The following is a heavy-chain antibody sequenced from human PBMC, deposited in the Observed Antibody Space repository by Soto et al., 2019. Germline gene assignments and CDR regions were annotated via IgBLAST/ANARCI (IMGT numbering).Heavy chain of an antibody. J-gene: IGHJ6*02. Sequence: SETLSLTCAVYGGSFSGYYWSWIRQPPGKGLEWIGEINHSGSTNYNPSLKSRVTISVDTSKNQFSLKLSSVTAADTAVYYCARGLILPILIAARYYYYGMDVWGQGTTVTVSS. CDR2: INHSGST. D-gene: IGHD6-6*01. V-gene: IGHV4-34*01. CDR3: ARGLILPILIAARYYYYGMDV. CDR1: GGSFSGYY.